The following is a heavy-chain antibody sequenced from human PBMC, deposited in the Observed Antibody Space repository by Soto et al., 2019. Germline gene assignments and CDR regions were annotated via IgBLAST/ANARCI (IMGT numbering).Heavy chain of an antibody. CDR3: ARDGGGEYGYGYYFDY. D-gene: IGHD5-18*01. Sequence: GASVKVSCKASGYTFTSYYMHWVRQAPGQGLEWIGIINPSGGSTSYAQKFQGRVTMTRDTSTSTVYMELSSLRSEDTAVYYCARDGGGEYGYGYYFDYWGQGALVTVSS. V-gene: IGHV1-46*01. CDR2: INPSGGST. J-gene: IGHJ4*02. CDR1: GYTFTSYY.